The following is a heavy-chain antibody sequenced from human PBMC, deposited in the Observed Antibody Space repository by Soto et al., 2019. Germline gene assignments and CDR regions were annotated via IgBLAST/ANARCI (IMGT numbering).Heavy chain of an antibody. CDR2: ISHTTQT. Sequence: QLHLLESGPEMVRPSGTLSLTCTVSGDSVTSDGSYWGWIRRPPGQGLEWVGTISHTTQTFPNPPLGSRPPMSLDASKNQFSLRLTSVTAADAGVYFCARQVRGPIPYFGWLSPVTSWGQGTQVSVSS. CDR3: ARQVRGPIPYFGWLSPVTS. CDR1: GDSVTSDGSY. J-gene: IGHJ5*02. V-gene: IGHV4-39*01. D-gene: IGHD3-10*01.